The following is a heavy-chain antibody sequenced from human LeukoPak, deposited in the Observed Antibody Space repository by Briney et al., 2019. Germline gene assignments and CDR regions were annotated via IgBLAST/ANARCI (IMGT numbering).Heavy chain of an antibody. CDR1: GFTFSRYA. Sequence: GRSLRLSCATSGFTFSRYAMHWVRQAPGKGLEWVAVISDDGSNEYYGDSVKGRFTISRDNSKNTLYLQMNSLRAEDTAVYYCAKRDYDSSGYYPRGLSDWGQGTLVTVSS. CDR3: AKRDYDSSGYYPRGLSD. J-gene: IGHJ4*02. D-gene: IGHD3-22*01. CDR2: ISDDGSNE. V-gene: IGHV3-30*18.